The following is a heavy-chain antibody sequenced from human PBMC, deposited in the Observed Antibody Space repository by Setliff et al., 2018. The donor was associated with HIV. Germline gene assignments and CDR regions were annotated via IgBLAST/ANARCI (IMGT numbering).Heavy chain of an antibody. D-gene: IGHD2-21*01. V-gene: IGHV1-18*01. CDR2: ISAYNGYT. J-gene: IGHJ5*02. CDR1: GYTFTSYD. CDR3: ARGGPARVALLYWFDP. Sequence: ASVKVSCKASGYTFTSYDISWVRQAPGQGLEWMGWISAYNGYTNYAQKLQGTVTMTRDTTTSTAYLELRRLRSDDTAVYFCARGGPARVALLYWFDPWGQGTLVTVSS.